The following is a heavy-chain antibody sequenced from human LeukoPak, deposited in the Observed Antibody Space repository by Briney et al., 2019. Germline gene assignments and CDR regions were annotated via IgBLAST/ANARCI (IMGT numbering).Heavy chain of an antibody. CDR3: ARDRYNNYADY. CDR2: IYTSGST. CDR1: GDSISSYY. J-gene: IGHJ4*02. Sequence: ASETLSLTCTVSGDSISSYYWSWIRQPAGKGLEWIGHIYTSGSTNYNPSLKSRITMSVDTSKNQISLKPTSVTAADTAVYYCARDRYNNYADYWGQGTLVTVSS. D-gene: IGHD5-18*01. V-gene: IGHV4-4*07.